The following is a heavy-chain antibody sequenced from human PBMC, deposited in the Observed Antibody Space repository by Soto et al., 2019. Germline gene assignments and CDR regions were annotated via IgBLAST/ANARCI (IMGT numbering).Heavy chain of an antibody. V-gene: IGHV1-18*01. CDR2: ISAYNGNT. Sequence: QVQLVQSGAEVKKPGASVKVSCKASGYTFTSYGISWVRQAPGQGLEWMGWISAYNGNTNTAQKLPGRVTMTTDTSTSTAYMALRRLRSDVTDVYYCARTPPLEPVHYDYWGQGTLVTVSS. J-gene: IGHJ4*02. D-gene: IGHD2-15*01. CDR3: ARTPPLEPVHYDY. CDR1: GYTFTSYG.